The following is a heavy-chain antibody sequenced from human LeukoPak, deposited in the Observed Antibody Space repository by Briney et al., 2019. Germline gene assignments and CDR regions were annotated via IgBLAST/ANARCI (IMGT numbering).Heavy chain of an antibody. J-gene: IGHJ4*02. CDR1: GGSISSYY. Sequence: SETLSLTCTVSGGSISSYYWSWIRQPPGKGLEWIGYIYYSGSTNYNPSLKSRVTISVDTSKNQFSLKLSSVTATDTAVYYCARGPYDYVWGSYRLDYWGQGTLVTVSS. CDR3: ARGPYDYVWGSYRLDY. D-gene: IGHD3-16*02. CDR2: IYYSGST. V-gene: IGHV4-59*01.